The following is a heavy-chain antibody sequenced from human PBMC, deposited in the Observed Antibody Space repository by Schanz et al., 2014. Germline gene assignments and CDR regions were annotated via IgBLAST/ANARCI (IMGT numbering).Heavy chain of an antibody. CDR3: ARTGYDPSLTH. Sequence: QVQLVQSGAEVKKPGASVKVSCKASGYTFSSYGISWVRQAPGQGLEWMGWISANNGNTNKAQKFQGRVTFTADKSTSTAFLEVNSLRSEDTAVYYCARTGYDPSLTHWGQGTLVTVSS. CDR1: GYTFSSYG. D-gene: IGHD5-12*01. CDR2: ISANNGNT. V-gene: IGHV1-18*04. J-gene: IGHJ4*02.